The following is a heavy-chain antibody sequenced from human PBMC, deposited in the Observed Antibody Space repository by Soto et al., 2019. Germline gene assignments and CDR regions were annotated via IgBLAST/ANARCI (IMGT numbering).Heavy chain of an antibody. D-gene: IGHD6-19*01. CDR1: GFTFSDHY. J-gene: IGHJ4*02. Sequence: EVQLVESGGGLVQPGGSLRLSCAASGFTFSDHYMDWVRQAPGKGLEWVGRTRNKANSYTTEYAASVKGRFTISRDDSQDSLYLQINSLKTEDTAVYYCAKVPPAVALIDCWGQGTLVTVSS. CDR3: AKVPPAVALIDC. CDR2: TRNKANSYTT. V-gene: IGHV3-72*01.